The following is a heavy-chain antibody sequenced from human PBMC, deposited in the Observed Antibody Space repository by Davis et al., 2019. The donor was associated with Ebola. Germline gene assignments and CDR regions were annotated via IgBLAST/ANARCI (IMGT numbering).Heavy chain of an antibody. J-gene: IGHJ4*02. D-gene: IGHD6-19*01. CDR3: AREVAVAGYFDC. CDR1: GFTVSSNY. Sequence: PGGSLRLSCAASGFTVSSNYMSWVRQAPGKGLEWVSLIYSGGSTYYADSVKGRFTISRDNSKNTLYLQMNSLKAEDTAGYYCAREVAVAGYFDCWGQGTLVTVSS. CDR2: IYSGGST. V-gene: IGHV3-53*01.